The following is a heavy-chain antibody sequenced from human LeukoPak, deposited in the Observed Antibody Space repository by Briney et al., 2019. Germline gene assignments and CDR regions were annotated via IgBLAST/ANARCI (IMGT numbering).Heavy chain of an antibody. Sequence: LGGSLRLSCAASGFTFSSYAMSWVRQAPRKGLEWVSAISGSGGSTYYADSVKGRFTISRDNSKNTLYLQMNSLRAEDTAVYYCAKIVWGRYGDYQNFLFQHWGQGTLVTVSS. D-gene: IGHD4-17*01. CDR3: AKIVWGRYGDYQNFLFQH. CDR1: GFTFSSYA. J-gene: IGHJ1*01. CDR2: ISGSGGST. V-gene: IGHV3-23*01.